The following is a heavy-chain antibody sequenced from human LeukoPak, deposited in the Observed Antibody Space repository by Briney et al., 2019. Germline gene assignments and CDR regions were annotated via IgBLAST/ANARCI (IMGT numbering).Heavy chain of an antibody. V-gene: IGHV3-33*08. Sequence: GGSLRLSCAASGFTFSSYAMHWVRQAPGKGLDWVAVIWYGGSNKYYAESVKGRFTISRDNTKSSLFLQMDSLRAEDTAVYYCASTIVTTVYPPGWYFDLWGRGTQVTVSS. CDR1: GFTFSSYA. D-gene: IGHD4-17*01. CDR2: IWYGGSNK. J-gene: IGHJ2*01. CDR3: ASTIVTTVYPPGWYFDL.